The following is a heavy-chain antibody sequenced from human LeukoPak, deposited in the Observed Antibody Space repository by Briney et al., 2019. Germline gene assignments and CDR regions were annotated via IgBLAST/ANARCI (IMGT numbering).Heavy chain of an antibody. Sequence: SQTLSLTCAVSGGSISSGGYSWSWIRQPPGKGPEWIGYIYHSGSTYYNPSLKSRVTISVDRSKNQFSLKLSSVTAADTAVYYCAAQGTTGDFDYWGQGTLVTVSS. CDR1: GGSISSGGYS. V-gene: IGHV4-30-2*01. CDR3: AAQGTTGDFDY. D-gene: IGHD4-17*01. CDR2: IYHSGST. J-gene: IGHJ4*02.